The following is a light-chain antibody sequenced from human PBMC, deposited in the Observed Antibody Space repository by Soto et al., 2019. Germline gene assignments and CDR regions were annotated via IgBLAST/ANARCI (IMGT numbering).Light chain of an antibody. CDR1: SSNIGAGYD. J-gene: IGLJ1*01. CDR3: SSFTTSYFYG. V-gene: IGLV1-40*01. Sequence: QSVLTQPPSVSGAPGQRVTISCTGSSSNIGAGYDVHWYQQLPGTAPKLLIYGNSNRPSGVPDRFSGSKSGTSASLAITGLQAEDEADYYCSSFTTSYFYGFGPGTKVTVL. CDR2: GNS.